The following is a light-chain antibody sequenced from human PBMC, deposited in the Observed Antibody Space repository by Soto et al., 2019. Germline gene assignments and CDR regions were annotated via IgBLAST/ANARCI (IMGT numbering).Light chain of an antibody. J-gene: IGKJ5*01. Sequence: DIQMTQSPSTLSASVGDRVTITCRASQSISSWLAWYQQKPGKAPKLLIYDASSLESGVPSRFSGSGSGTEFTLTISSLQPDDFATYYXXXXNSYPITFGQGTRLEI. CDR3: XXXNSYPIT. V-gene: IGKV1-5*01. CDR1: QSISSW. CDR2: DAS.